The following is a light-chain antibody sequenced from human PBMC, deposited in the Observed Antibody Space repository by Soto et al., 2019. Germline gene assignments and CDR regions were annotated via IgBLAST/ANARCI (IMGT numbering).Light chain of an antibody. V-gene: IGLV2-14*01. CDR3: SSYTTANTYV. J-gene: IGLJ1*01. CDR1: SSDVGGYNY. CDR2: EVS. Sequence: QSVLTQPASVSGSPGQSITISCTGTSSDVGGYNYVSWYQQHPGKAPKLMIYEVSNRPSGVSNRFSGSKSGNTASLTISGLQAEDEADYYCSSYTTANTYVLGTGTKV.